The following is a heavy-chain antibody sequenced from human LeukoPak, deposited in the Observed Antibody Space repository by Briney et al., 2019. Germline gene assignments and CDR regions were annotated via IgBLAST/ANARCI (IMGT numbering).Heavy chain of an antibody. D-gene: IGHD4-23*01. V-gene: IGHV4-59*12. J-gene: IGHJ4*02. CDR2: ISDIGSI. Sequence: SETLSLTCTVSGGSLSSYYWSWIRQPPGKGLEWIAYISDIGSINYNPSLKSRVTISLDTSKNQFSLKLSSVTAADTAIYFCARATNDYAGDFGYWGQGTLVTVSS. CDR1: GGSLSSYY. CDR3: ARATNDYAGDFGY.